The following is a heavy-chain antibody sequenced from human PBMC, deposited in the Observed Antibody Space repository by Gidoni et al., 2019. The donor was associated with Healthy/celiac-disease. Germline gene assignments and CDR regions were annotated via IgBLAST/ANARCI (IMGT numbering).Heavy chain of an antibody. CDR1: GYSFTSYW. Sequence: EVQLVQSGAEVKKPGESLKISCKGSGYSFTSYWIGWVRQMPGKGLEWMGIIYPGDSDTRYSPSFQGQVTISADKSISTAYLQWSSLKASDTAMYYCARSYYDLWSGLSNWFDPWGQGTLVTVSS. CDR2: IYPGDSDT. D-gene: IGHD3-3*01. J-gene: IGHJ5*02. CDR3: ARSYYDLWSGLSNWFDP. V-gene: IGHV5-51*01.